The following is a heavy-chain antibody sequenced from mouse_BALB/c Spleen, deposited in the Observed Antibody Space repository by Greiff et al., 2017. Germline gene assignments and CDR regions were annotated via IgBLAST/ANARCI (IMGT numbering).Heavy chain of an antibody. Sequence: VQLQQSGPGLVAPSQSLSITCTVSGFSLTSYGVHWVRQPPGKGLEWLGVIWAGGSTNYNSALMSRLSISKDNSKSQVFLKMNSLQTDDTAMYYCARLDYGSSPYYAMDYWGQGTSVTVSS. CDR1: GFSLTSYG. CDR3: ARLDYGSSPYYAMDY. CDR2: IWAGGST. V-gene: IGHV2-9*02. D-gene: IGHD1-1*01. J-gene: IGHJ4*01.